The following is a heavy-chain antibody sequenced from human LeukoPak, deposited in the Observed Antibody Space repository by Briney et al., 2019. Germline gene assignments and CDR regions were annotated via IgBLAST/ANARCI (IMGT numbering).Heavy chain of an antibody. CDR3: AKDRRRYCSGGSCYLFDY. CDR2: ITWNSGNI. V-gene: IGHV3-9*01. Sequence: GGSLRLSCAASGFSFDDYAMHWVRQAPGKGLEWVSGITWNSGNIGYADSVKGRFTISRDNAKSSLYLQMNSLRVEDTALYYCAKDRRRYCSGGSCYLFDYWGQGTLVTVSS. D-gene: IGHD2-15*01. CDR1: GFSFDDYA. J-gene: IGHJ4*02.